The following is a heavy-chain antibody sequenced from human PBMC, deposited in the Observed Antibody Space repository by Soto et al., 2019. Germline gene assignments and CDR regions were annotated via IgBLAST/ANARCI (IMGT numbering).Heavy chain of an antibody. CDR2: ISGDGGST. CDR3: AKEGKYDSSGYYYFDY. D-gene: IGHD3-22*01. J-gene: IGHJ4*02. Sequence: GGSLRLSCAASGFTFDDYAMHWVRQAPGKGLEWVSLISGDGGSTYYADSVKGRFTISRDNSKNSLYLQMNSLRTEDTALYYCAKEGKYDSSGYYYFDYWGQGTLVTVSS. CDR1: GFTFDDYA. V-gene: IGHV3-43*02.